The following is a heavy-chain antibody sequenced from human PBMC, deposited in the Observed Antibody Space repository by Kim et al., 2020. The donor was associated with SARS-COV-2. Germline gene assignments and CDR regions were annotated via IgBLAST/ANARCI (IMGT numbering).Heavy chain of an antibody. Sequence: GGSLRLSCAASGFTFSSYAMHWVRQAPGKGLEWVAVISYDGSNKYYADSVKGRFTISRDNSKNTLYLQMNSLRAEDTAVYYCARDPLQPPYSSGWLFDYWGQGTLVTVSS. CDR3: ARDPLQPPYSSGWLFDY. CDR2: ISYDGSNK. D-gene: IGHD6-19*01. J-gene: IGHJ4*02. V-gene: IGHV3-30*04. CDR1: GFTFSSYA.